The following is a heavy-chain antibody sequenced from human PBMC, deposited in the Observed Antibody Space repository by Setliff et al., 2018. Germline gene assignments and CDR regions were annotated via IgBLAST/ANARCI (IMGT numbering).Heavy chain of an antibody. Sequence: ASVKVSCKASGYTFTTYAVHWVRQAPGQRLEWMGWINADNGNPKYSQKFQGRVTITRNTSASTVYMDMSSLRSEDTAVYYCSRDVFPYHYEGAFDIWGQGTMVTVSS. CDR1: GYTFTTYA. V-gene: IGHV1-3*01. CDR2: INADNGNP. D-gene: IGHD3-22*01. J-gene: IGHJ3*02. CDR3: SRDVFPYHYEGAFDI.